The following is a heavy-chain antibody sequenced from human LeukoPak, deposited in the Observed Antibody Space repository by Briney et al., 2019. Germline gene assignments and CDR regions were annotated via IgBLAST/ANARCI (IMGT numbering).Heavy chain of an antibody. Sequence: SETLSLTCTVSGGSISSYYWTWIRQPPGKGLEWIGYIYYSGSTNYNPSLKSRVTISLDTSKNQFSLKLTSVTAADTAVYYCAGLYSSSWYWFDPWGQGTLLTVSS. CDR1: GGSISSYY. D-gene: IGHD6-13*01. J-gene: IGHJ5*02. CDR3: AGLYSSSWYWFDP. CDR2: IYYSGST. V-gene: IGHV4-59*01.